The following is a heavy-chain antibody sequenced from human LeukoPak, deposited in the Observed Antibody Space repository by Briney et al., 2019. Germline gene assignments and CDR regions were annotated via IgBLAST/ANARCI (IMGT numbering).Heavy chain of an antibody. CDR2: IYPGDSDT. CDR1: GYSFTSYW. D-gene: IGHD6-19*01. J-gene: IGHJ6*02. V-gene: IGHV5-51*01. CDR3: ARQEVRGYSSGWRRYYYCGMDV. Sequence: GESLKISCKGSGYSFTSYWIGWVRQMPGKGLEWMGIIYPGDSDTRYSPSFQGQVTISADKSISTAYLQWSSLKASGTAMYYCARQEVRGYSSGWRRYYYCGMDVWGQGTTVTVSS.